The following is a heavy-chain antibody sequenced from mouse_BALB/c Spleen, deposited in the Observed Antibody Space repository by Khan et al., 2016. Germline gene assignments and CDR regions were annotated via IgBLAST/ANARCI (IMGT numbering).Heavy chain of an antibody. J-gene: IGHJ2*01. Sequence: EVQLQESGPGLVKPSQSLSLTCTVTGYSITSDYAWNWIRQFPGNKLEWMGYISYSGSTSYNPSLKSRISITRDTSKNQFFLQLNSVTTEDIATYYCARYYDYYFDYWGQGTTLTVSS. CDR1: GYSITSDYA. CDR2: ISYSGST. CDR3: ARYYDYYFDY. D-gene: IGHD2-4*01. V-gene: IGHV3-2*02.